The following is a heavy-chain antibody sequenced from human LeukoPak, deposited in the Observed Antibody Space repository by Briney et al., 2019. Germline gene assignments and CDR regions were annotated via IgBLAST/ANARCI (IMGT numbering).Heavy chain of an antibody. CDR1: GYTFTGYY. V-gene: IGHV1-2*02. CDR2: INPNSGGT. J-gene: IGHJ6*03. CDR3: ARGVSLVRGVIITLRRDYYMDV. Sequence: ASVKVSCKASGYTFTGYYMHWVRQAPGQGLEWMGWINPNSGGTNYAQKFQGRVTMTRDTSISTAYMELSSLRSEDTAVYYCARGVSLVRGVIITLRRDYYMDVWGKGTTVTVSS. D-gene: IGHD3-10*01.